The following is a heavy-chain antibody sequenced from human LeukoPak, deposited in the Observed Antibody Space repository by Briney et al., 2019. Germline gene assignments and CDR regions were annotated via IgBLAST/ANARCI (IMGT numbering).Heavy chain of an antibody. Sequence: PGGSLRLSCAASGFTLSGYWMDWVRQAPGKGLEWVANMNEDGSEKYYVDSVKGRFTISRDNAKNSLYLQMNSLRAEDTAVYYCVRVAGWGYDYNFDYWGQGTLVAVSS. CDR2: MNEDGSEK. CDR1: GFTLSGYW. V-gene: IGHV3-7*01. J-gene: IGHJ4*02. CDR3: VRVAGWGYDYNFDY. D-gene: IGHD5-12*01.